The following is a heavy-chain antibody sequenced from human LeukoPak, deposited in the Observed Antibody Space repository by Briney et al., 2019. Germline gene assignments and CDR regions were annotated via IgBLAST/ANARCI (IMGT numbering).Heavy chain of an antibody. Sequence: SETLSLTCSVAGGSVSSYFWSWIRQPAGKGLEWIGRIYSSGTTNYNPSLKSRVTMSVDTSKNQFSLKLSSVTAADTAVYYCTREYYDILGVRYGMDVWGQGTTVTVSS. D-gene: IGHD3-9*01. J-gene: IGHJ6*02. V-gene: IGHV4-4*07. CDR3: TREYYDILGVRYGMDV. CDR2: IYSSGTT. CDR1: GGSVSSYF.